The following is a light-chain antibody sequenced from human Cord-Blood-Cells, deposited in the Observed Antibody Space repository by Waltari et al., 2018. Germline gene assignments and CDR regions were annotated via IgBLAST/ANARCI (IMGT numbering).Light chain of an antibody. CDR3: CSYAGSYTYV. CDR2: AVS. J-gene: IGLJ1*01. CDR1: SSDVGGSDC. Sequence: QSALTQPRSVSGSPGPSATISCTGPSSDVGGSDCVSWYQQHPGKAPKLMIYAVSKRPSGVPDRFSGSKSGNTASLTISGLQAEDEADYYCCSYAGSYTYVFGTGTKVTVL. V-gene: IGLV2-11*01.